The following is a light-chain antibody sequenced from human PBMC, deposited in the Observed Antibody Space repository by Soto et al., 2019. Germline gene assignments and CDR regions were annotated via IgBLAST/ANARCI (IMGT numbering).Light chain of an antibody. V-gene: IGKV3-20*01. CDR3: QQYGSSPPIT. J-gene: IGKJ5*01. Sequence: EIVLTQSPGPLSLSPGERATLSCRSSQSVSSSYLAWYQQKPGQAPRLLIYGASSRATGIPDRFSGSGSGTDFTLTISRLEPEDFAVYYCQQYGSSPPITFGQGTRLRL. CDR1: QSVSSSY. CDR2: GAS.